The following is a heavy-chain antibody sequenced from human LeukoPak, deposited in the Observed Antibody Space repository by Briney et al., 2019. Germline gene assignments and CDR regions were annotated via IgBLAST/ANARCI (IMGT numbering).Heavy chain of an antibody. J-gene: IGHJ4*02. CDR3: ARRGIAAAYY. D-gene: IGHD6-13*01. CDR1: GFSFSAYP. V-gene: IGHV3-23*01. Sequence: GGSLRLSCAASGFSFSAYPMGWVRQAPGKGLQWLSGISASGDVTFHADRVKGRFAISRDNSKNTLYLQMNSLRAEDTAVYYCARRGIAAAYYWGQGTLVTVSS. CDR2: ISASGDVT.